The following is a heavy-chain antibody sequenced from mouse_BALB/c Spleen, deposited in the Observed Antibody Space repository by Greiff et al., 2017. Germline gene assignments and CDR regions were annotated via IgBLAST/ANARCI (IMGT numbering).Heavy chain of an antibody. CDR1: GYTFTSYV. Sequence: EVQLQQSGPELVKPGASVKMSCKASGYTFTSYVMHWVKQKPGQGLEWIGYINPYNDGTKYSEKFKGKATLTSDKSSSTAYMELSSLTSEDSAVYYCATGNYAMDYWGQGTSVTVSS. J-gene: IGHJ4*01. V-gene: IGHV1-14*01. CDR2: INPYNDGT. CDR3: ATGNYAMDY.